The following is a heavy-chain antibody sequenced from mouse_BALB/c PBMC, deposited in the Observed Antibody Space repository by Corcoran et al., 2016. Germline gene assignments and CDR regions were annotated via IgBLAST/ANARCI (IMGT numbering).Heavy chain of an antibody. J-gene: IGHJ3*01. V-gene: IGHV1-26*01. Sequence: EVQLQQSGPELVKPGASVKISCKASGYSFTDYSMHWVKQSHVKSLEWIGRINPYNGATSYNQNFKDKANLTVDKSSSTTYMEFHSLTSEDSAVYYCARSFWFAYLGQGTLVTVSA. CDR3: ARSFWFAY. CDR1: GYSFTDYS. CDR2: INPYNGAT.